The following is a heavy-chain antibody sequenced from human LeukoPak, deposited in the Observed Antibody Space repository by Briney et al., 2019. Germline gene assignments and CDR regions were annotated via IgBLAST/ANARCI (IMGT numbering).Heavy chain of an antibody. D-gene: IGHD2-2*02. CDR2: INPNSGGT. J-gene: IGHJ4*02. V-gene: IGHV1-2*02. CDR1: GYTSTGYY. CDR3: ARVRIVVVPAAIGALDY. Sequence: ASVKVSCKASGYTSTGYYMHWVRQAPGQGLEWMGWINPNSGGTNYAQKFQGRVTMTRDTSISTAYMELSRLRSDDTAVYYCARVRIVVVPAAIGALDYWGQGTLVTVSS.